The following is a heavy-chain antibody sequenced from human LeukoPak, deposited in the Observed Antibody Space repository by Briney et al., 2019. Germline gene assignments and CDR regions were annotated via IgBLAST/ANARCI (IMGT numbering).Heavy chain of an antibody. D-gene: IGHD6-19*01. CDR1: GFTFSSFW. V-gene: IGHV3-7*03. CDR2: IKEDGSRK. Sequence: GGALRLSCAASGFTFSSFWMSWVRQTPGKGLEWVANIKEDGSRKHYTGSVRGRFTISRDNDKNSLYLEMNSLRAEDTAVYYCAKELYPGIAVAGRGAFDIWGQGTMVTVSS. J-gene: IGHJ3*02. CDR3: AKELYPGIAVAGRGAFDI.